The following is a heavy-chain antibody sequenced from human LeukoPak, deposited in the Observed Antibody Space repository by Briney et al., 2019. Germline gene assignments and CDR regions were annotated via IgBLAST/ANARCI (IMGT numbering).Heavy chain of an antibody. V-gene: IGHV3-30-3*01. CDR3: ARGLRGVIITADY. D-gene: IGHD3-10*01. J-gene: IGHJ4*02. CDR1: GFTFSDYA. Sequence: PGGSLRLSCAASGFTFSDYAMHWVRQAPGKGLEWVAVISYDGSNKYYADSVKGRFTISRDNSKNTLYLQMNSLRAEDTAVYYCARGLRGVIITADYWGQGTLVTVSS. CDR2: ISYDGSNK.